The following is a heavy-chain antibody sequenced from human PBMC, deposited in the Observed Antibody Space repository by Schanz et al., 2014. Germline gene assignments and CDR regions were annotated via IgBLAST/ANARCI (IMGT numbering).Heavy chain of an antibody. CDR3: ARDFLLEQLRYSHYYYAMDV. CDR1: GFTFSSYA. V-gene: IGHV3-23*01. Sequence: EVQLLESGGGLVQPGGSLRLSCAASGFTFSSYAMSWVRQAPGKGLEWVSAISGSGGSTYYADSVRGRFTISRDNAKNSLLLQMNSLRTADAAVYYCARDFLLEQLRYSHYYYAMDVWGQGTTVTVSS. J-gene: IGHJ6*02. CDR2: ISGSGGST. D-gene: IGHD2-15*01.